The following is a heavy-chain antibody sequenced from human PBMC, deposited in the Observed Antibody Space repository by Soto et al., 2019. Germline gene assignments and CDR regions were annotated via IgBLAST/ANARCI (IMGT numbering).Heavy chain of an antibody. V-gene: IGHV3-72*01. Sequence: GGSLRPSCAASGFTFSDHYMDWVRQAPGKGLEWVGRTRNKANSYATEYAASVKGRFTISRDDSKNSLYLQMNSLKTEDTAVYYCASSLGYCSSTTCHHYYFDYWGQGTLVTVSS. J-gene: IGHJ4*02. D-gene: IGHD2-2*01. CDR2: TRNKANSYAT. CDR1: GFTFSDHY. CDR3: ASSLGYCSSTTCHHYYFDY.